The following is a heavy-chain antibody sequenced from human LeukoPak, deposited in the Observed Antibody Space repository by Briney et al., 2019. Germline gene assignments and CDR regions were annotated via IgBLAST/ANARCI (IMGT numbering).Heavy chain of an antibody. Sequence: GPVKVSCKASGNTFTTYDINWVRQATGQGLGWMGWMNPNSGKTGYAQRFQGRVTMTRNTSINTAYMELSSLASEDTAVYYCARETTIPPYYFDYWGLGTLVTVSS. CDR3: ARETTIPPYYFDY. J-gene: IGHJ4*02. CDR2: MNPNSGKT. V-gene: IGHV1-8*01. D-gene: IGHD3-9*01. CDR1: GNTFTTYD.